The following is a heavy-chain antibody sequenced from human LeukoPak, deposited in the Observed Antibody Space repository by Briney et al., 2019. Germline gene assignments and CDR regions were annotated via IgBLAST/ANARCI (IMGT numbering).Heavy chain of an antibody. CDR2: IKSKTDGGTT. V-gene: IGHV3-15*01. CDR3: TTLDFDIVVVPAASEVDY. D-gene: IGHD2-2*01. Sequence: GGSLRLSCAASGFTFSNAWMSWVRQAPGKGLEWVGRIKSKTDGGTTDYAAPVNGRFTISRDDSKNTLYLQVNSLKTEDTAVYYCTTLDFDIVVVPAASEVDYWGQGTLVTVSS. J-gene: IGHJ4*02. CDR1: GFTFSNAW.